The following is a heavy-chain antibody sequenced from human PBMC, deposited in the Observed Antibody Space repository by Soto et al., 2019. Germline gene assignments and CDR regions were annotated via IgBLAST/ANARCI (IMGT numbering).Heavy chain of an antibody. J-gene: IGHJ6*02. D-gene: IGHD3-9*01. Sequence: QVQLVQSGAEVKKPGSSVKVSCKASGGTFSSYTISWVRQAPGQGLEWMGRIIPILGIANYAQKFQGRVTITADKSTSTAYMELRSLRSEDTAVYYCARGITIYYGMDVWGQGTTVTVSS. CDR2: IIPILGIA. V-gene: IGHV1-69*02. CDR1: GGTFSSYT. CDR3: ARGITIYYGMDV.